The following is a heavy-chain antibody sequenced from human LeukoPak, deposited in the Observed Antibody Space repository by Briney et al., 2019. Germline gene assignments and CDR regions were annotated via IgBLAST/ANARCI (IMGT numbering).Heavy chain of an antibody. V-gene: IGHV3-23*01. CDR3: AKIPSVVAARPPDY. CDR2: ISGSGGST. D-gene: IGHD6-6*01. CDR1: GLTFRNYA. Sequence: GGPLRLSCAVSGLTFRNYAMSWVRQAQGKGLEWVSAISGSGGSTYYADSVKGRFTISRDNSNNTLFLQTNSLRAEDTAIYYCAKIPSVVAARPPDYWGQGTLVTVSS. J-gene: IGHJ4*02.